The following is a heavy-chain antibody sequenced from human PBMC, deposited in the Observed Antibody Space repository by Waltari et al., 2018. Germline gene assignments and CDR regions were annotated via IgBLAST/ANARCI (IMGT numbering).Heavy chain of an antibody. CDR1: GYTLTELS. D-gene: IGHD6-13*01. V-gene: IGHV1-24*01. CDR3: ATGERIAAAGTFDY. CDR2: FEPEDGEK. Sequence: QVQLVQSGAEVKKPGASVKFSCKVSGYTLTELSMHWVRQAPGKGLEWMGGFEPEDGEKIYEQKFQGRVTMTEDTSTDTAYMELSSLRSEDTAVYYCATGERIAAAGTFDYWGQGTLVTVSS. J-gene: IGHJ4*02.